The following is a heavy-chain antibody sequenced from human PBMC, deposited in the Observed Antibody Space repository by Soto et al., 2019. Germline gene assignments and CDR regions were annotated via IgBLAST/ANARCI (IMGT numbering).Heavy chain of an antibody. V-gene: IGHV4-4*07. CDR1: GGSISSYY. J-gene: IGHJ5*02. CDR3: ARDVVVVVPAAIVWFDP. D-gene: IGHD2-2*01. CDR2: IYTSGST. Sequence: SETLSLTCTVSGGSISSYYWSWIRQPAGKGLEWIGRIYTSGSTNYNPSLKSRVTMSVDTSKNQFSLKLSSVTAADTAVYYCARDVVVVVPAAIVWFDPWGQGTLVTVS.